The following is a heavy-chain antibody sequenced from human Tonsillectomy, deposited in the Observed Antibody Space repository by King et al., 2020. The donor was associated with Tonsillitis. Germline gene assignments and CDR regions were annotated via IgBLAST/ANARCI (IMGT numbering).Heavy chain of an antibody. CDR1: GLTFSSYS. J-gene: IGHJ4*02. Sequence: EVQLVESGGGLVQPGGSLRLSCVASGLTFSSYSMNWVRQAPGKGLEWVSYIGCSGTTIYYADSVKGRFTISSDKAKNSLYLQMNSLRVEDTAVYYCARLTTVTTVDYWGQGTLVTVSS. V-gene: IGHV3-48*01. CDR2: IGCSGTTI. D-gene: IGHD4-17*01. CDR3: ARLTTVTTVDY.